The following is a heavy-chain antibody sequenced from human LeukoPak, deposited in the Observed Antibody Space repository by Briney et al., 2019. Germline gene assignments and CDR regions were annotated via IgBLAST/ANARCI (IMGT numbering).Heavy chain of an antibody. CDR3: ARVDGSCRGGSCPSGNWFDP. CDR1: SGSISSSSYY. J-gene: IGHJ5*02. D-gene: IGHD2-15*01. V-gene: IGHV4-39*07. Sequence: PSETLSLTCTVSSGSISSSSYYWGWIRQPPGKGLEWIGSIYYSGSTYYNPSLKSRVTISVDTSKNQFSLKLSSVTAADTAMYYCARVDGSCRGGSCPSGNWFDPWGQGTLVTVSS. CDR2: IYYSGST.